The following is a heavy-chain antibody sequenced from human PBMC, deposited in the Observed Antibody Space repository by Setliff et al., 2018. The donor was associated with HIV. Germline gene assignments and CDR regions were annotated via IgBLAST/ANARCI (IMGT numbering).Heavy chain of an antibody. V-gene: IGHV5-51*01. CDR2: IYPGDSET. Sequence: PGESLTISCKGSGYMFTSYWIGWVRQMPGKGLEWLGIIYPGDSETRYSPSFQGQVNISADKAINTADLQWSSLKASDTAMYYCSRVYCRGGTCPHYFDYWAQGTLGTVSS. J-gene: IGHJ4*02. D-gene: IGHD2-15*01. CDR3: SRVYCRGGTCPHYFDY. CDR1: GYMFTSYW.